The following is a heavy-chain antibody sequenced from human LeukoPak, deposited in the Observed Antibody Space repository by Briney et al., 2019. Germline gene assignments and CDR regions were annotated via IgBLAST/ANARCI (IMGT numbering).Heavy chain of an antibody. CDR2: ISGSGGST. D-gene: IGHD2-2*01. Sequence: GGSLRLSCAASGFTFSSYAMGWVRQAPGKGLEWVSAISGSGGSTYYADSVKGRFTISRDNSKNTLYLQMNSLRAEDTAVYYCAKAFLGYCSSTSCPNWFDPWGQGTLVTVSS. V-gene: IGHV3-23*01. CDR1: GFTFSSYA. CDR3: AKAFLGYCSSTSCPNWFDP. J-gene: IGHJ5*02.